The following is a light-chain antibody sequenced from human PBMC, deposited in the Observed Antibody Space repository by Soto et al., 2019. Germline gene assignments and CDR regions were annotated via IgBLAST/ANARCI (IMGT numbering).Light chain of an antibody. J-gene: IGKJ4*01. V-gene: IGKV3-11*01. CDR3: QQFYSYSRT. CDR2: DAS. CDR1: QSVRSS. Sequence: EIVLTQSPATLSLSPGERATLSCRASQSVRSSLAWYQQQPDQAPRLLIYDASNRATGIPARFSGSGSGTDFTLTISSLEPKDFAVYYCQQFYSYSRTFGGVTKVEIK.